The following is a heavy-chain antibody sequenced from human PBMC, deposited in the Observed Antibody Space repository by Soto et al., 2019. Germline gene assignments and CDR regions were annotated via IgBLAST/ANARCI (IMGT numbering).Heavy chain of an antibody. CDR2: ISYDGSNK. D-gene: IGHD3-22*01. CDR3: ARDWPPTEVIRYYYGMDV. J-gene: IGHJ6*02. V-gene: IGHV3-30*19. CDR1: GFTFSTYG. Sequence: QVQLVESGGGVVQPGRSLRLSCAASGFTFSTYGMHWVRQAPGKGLEWVAVISYDGSNKYYADSVKGRFTISRDNSKNTLYLQMNSLRAEDTAVYYCARDWPPTEVIRYYYGMDVWGQGTTVTVSS.